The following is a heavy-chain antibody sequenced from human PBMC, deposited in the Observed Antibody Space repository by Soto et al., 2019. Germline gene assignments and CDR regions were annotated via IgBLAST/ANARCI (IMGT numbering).Heavy chain of an antibody. CDR2: IYHGGTP. J-gene: IGHJ4*01. CDR1: CFSLHNGSS. D-gene: IGHD3-10*01. CDR3: GGVHVMVGAGSTFDY. V-gene: IGHV4-38-2*01. Sequence: SGTPSPPPPFFCFSLHNGSSWGLVRHPPGKGPEWIASIYHGGTPFYNPSLKSRITISVDTSNNQFPLKLTSVTAADTAVYYCGGVHVMVGAGSTFDYGGNGTLVTVSS.